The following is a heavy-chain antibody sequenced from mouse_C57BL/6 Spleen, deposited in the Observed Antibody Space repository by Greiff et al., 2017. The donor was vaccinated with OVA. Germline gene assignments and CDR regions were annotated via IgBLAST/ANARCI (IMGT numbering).Heavy chain of an antibody. CDR3: ARDYGRNYFDY. Sequence: ESGPGLVKPSQSLSLTCSVTGYSITSGYYWNWIRQFPGNKLEWMGYISYDGSNNYNPSLKNRISITRDTSKNQFFLKLNSVTTEDTATYYCARDYGRNYFDYWGQGTTLTVSS. V-gene: IGHV3-6*01. D-gene: IGHD1-1*01. CDR2: ISYDGSN. J-gene: IGHJ2*01. CDR1: GYSITSGYY.